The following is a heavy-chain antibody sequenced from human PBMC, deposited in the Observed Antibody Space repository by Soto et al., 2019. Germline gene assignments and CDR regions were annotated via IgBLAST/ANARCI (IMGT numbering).Heavy chain of an antibody. V-gene: IGHV1-46*01. CDR1: GYTFTSYY. CDR3: ARGGESDYGDYESAFDI. CDR2: INPSSGST. J-gene: IGHJ3*02. D-gene: IGHD4-17*01. Sequence: ASVKVSCKASGYTFTSYYMHWVRQAPGQGLEWMGIINPSSGSTGYAQKFQGRVTMTRDTSTSTVYMELSSLRSEDTAVYYCARGGESDYGDYESAFDIWGQGTMVTVSS.